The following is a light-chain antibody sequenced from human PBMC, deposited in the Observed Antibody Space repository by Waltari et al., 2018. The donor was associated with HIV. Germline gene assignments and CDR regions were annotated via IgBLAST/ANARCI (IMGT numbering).Light chain of an antibody. CDR3: DSRDSSGNHVV. CDR1: SLRSYY. V-gene: IGLV3-19*01. Sequence: SSELTQDPAVSVALGQTVRITCQGDSLRSYYASWYQQKPGQAPVLVIYDKNNQPSGIPDRFSASSSGNTASLTITGAQAEDEADYYCDSRDSSGNHVVFGGGTKLTVL. J-gene: IGLJ2*01. CDR2: DKN.